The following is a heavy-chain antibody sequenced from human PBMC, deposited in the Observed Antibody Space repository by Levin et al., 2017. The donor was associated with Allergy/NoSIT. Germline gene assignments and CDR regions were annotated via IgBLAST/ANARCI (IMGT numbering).Heavy chain of an antibody. D-gene: IGHD5-12*01. CDR1: GFTFSSYS. V-gene: IGHV3-21*01. CDR3: ARVARSGYRGYDAMLPDY. Sequence: GESLKISCAASGFTFSSYSMNWVRQAPGKGLEWVSSISSSSSYIYYADSVKGRFTISRDNAKNSLYLQMNSLRAEDTAVYYCARVARSGYRGYDAMLPDYWGQGTLVTVSS. J-gene: IGHJ4*02. CDR2: ISSSSSYI.